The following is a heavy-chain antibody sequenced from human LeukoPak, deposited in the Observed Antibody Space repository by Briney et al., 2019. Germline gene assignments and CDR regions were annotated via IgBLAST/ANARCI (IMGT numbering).Heavy chain of an antibody. D-gene: IGHD5-18*01. CDR3: VRDLGVDTSMIFFDY. CDR1: GYTFTSFG. J-gene: IGHJ4*02. CDR2: ISAYNGNT. Sequence: GASVKVSCKASGYTFTSFGISWVRQAPGQGLEWLGWISAYNGNTKSAQKFQGRVTMTTDTSTNTAYMELRSLRSDDTAVFYCVRDLGVDTSMIFFDYWGQGTLSPSPQ. V-gene: IGHV1-18*01.